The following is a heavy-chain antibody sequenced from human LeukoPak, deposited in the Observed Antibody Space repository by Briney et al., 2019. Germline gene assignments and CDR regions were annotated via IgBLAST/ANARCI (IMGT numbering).Heavy chain of an antibody. Sequence: GGSLRLSCAASGFTVSSNYMSWVRQAPGKGLEWVSVIYSGGSTYYADSVKGRFTISRDNSKNTLYLQMNSLRAEDTAVYYCARATGDRDPDFFDYWGQGTLVTVPS. CDR2: IYSGGST. D-gene: IGHD7-27*01. CDR1: GFTVSSNY. V-gene: IGHV3-53*01. J-gene: IGHJ4*02. CDR3: ARATGDRDPDFFDY.